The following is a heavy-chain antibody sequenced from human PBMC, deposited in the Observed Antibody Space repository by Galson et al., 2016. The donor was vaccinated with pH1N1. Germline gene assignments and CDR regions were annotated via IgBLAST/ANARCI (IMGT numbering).Heavy chain of an antibody. CDR3: AKDVLDCSGGRCDPDFPLRNWFDP. J-gene: IGHJ5*02. CDR1: GFTFSGYG. D-gene: IGHD2-15*01. CDR2: MSYDGSKR. V-gene: IGHV3-30*18. Sequence: SLRLSCAASGFTFSGYGMHWVRQAPGKGLEWVAVMSYDGSKRFFADSVKGRFTISRDNSKNTLSLEMNSLRVEDTAVYYCAKDVLDCSGGRCDPDFPLRNWFDPWGLGTLVTVSS.